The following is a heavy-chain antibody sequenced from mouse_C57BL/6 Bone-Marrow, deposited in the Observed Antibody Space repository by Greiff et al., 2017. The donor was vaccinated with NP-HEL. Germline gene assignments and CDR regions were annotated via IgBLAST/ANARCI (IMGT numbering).Heavy chain of an antibody. J-gene: IGHJ3*01. D-gene: IGHD1-1*01. CDR3: ARPLYYDGSSQGFAY. CDR2: ILPGSGST. CDR1: GYTFTGYW. V-gene: IGHV1-9*01. Sequence: QVQLQQSGAELMKPGASVKLSCKATGYTFTGYWIEWVKQRPGHGLEWIGEILPGSGSTNYNEKFKGQATFTADKSSNTAYMQLSSLTTEDSAIYYCARPLYYDGSSQGFAYWGQGTLVTVSA.